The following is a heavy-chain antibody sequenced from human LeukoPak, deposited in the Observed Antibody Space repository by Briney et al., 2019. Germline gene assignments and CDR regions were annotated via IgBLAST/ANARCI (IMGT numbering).Heavy chain of an antibody. CDR2: ISWDGETT. CDR1: RFTFDDYI. D-gene: IGHD3-22*01. J-gene: IGHJ3*02. CDR3: AKARGLIGGAFDI. Sequence: PGGSLRLSCAASRFTFDDYIMHWVRQAPGKGLEWVSLISWDGETTYYADSVKGRFTTSRDNSKNSLYLQMNNLRSEDTALYYCAKARGLIGGAFDIWGQGTMVTVSS. V-gene: IGHV3-43*01.